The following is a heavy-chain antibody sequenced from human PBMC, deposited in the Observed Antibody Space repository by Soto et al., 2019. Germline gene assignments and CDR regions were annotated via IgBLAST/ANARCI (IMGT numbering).Heavy chain of an antibody. CDR1: GGSISSSTYY. CDR2: IYYSGSA. V-gene: IGHV4-39*01. CDR3: ARHGVDYGDYASYYYYGMDV. Sequence: QLQLQESGPGLVKPSETLSLTCTVSGGSISSSTYYWGWIRQPPGKGLEWIGMIYYSGSAYYNPSLKSRVTTSIDTSKNQFSLRLSSVTAADTAVYYCARHGVDYGDYASYYYYGMDVWGRGTTVTVSS. D-gene: IGHD4-17*01. J-gene: IGHJ6*02.